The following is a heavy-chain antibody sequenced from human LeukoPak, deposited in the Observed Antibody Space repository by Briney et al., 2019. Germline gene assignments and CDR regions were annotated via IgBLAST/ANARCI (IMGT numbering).Heavy chain of an antibody. CDR2: INPNSGGT. D-gene: IGHD5-18*01. CDR1: GYTFTGYY. Sequence: ASVKVSCKASGYTFTGYYMHWVRQAPGQGLEWMGWINPNSGGTNYAQKFQGRVTMTRDTSISTAYMELSRLRSDDTAVYYCARDGGGYSYGLNWFDPWGQGTLVTVSS. CDR3: ARDGGGYSYGLNWFDP. V-gene: IGHV1-2*02. J-gene: IGHJ5*02.